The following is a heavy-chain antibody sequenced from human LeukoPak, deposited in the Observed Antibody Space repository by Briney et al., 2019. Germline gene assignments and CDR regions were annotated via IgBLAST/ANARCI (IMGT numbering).Heavy chain of an antibody. CDR2: INPSGGST. D-gene: IGHD3-22*01. CDR1: GYTFTSYY. CDR3: ARDGDYDSSGYSPYWYFDL. J-gene: IGHJ2*01. V-gene: IGHV1-46*01. Sequence: ASVKVSCMASGYTFTSYYMHWVRQAPGQGLEWMGIINPSGGSTSYAQKFQGRVTMTRDTSTSTVYMELSSLRSEDTAVYYCARDGDYDSSGYSPYWYFDLWGRGTLVTVSS.